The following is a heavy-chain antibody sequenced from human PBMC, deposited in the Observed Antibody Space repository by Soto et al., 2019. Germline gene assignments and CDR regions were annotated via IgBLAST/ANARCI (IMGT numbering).Heavy chain of an antibody. D-gene: IGHD3-22*01. Sequence: QVQLVQSGAEVKKPGSSVKVSCKASGGTFSRYTITWVRQAPGQGLEWMGGITTMFGTPNYAQKFQGRVTITEDESTTTAYMELSSLRSEDTAMYYCARDGTLYDSSAYYYLYWGQGTLVTVSS. CDR2: ITTMFGTP. CDR3: ARDGTLYDSSAYYYLY. J-gene: IGHJ4*02. V-gene: IGHV1-69*01. CDR1: GGTFSRYT.